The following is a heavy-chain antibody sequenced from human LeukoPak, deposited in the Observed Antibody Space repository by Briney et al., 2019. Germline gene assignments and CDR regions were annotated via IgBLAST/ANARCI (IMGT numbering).Heavy chain of an antibody. V-gene: IGHV3-64*02. CDR3: ARGRGVSSYDAMDV. CDR2: ISTNGDTT. D-gene: IGHD2-15*01. J-gene: IGHJ6*02. Sequence: PGGSLRLSCVASGFTFTAHAMHWVRQAPGKGLEYVSTISTNGDTTYYADSVKGRFTISRDNSKNTLYLQMGSLRAEDMAVYYCARGRGVSSYDAMDVWGRGTTVTVSS. CDR1: GFTFTAHA.